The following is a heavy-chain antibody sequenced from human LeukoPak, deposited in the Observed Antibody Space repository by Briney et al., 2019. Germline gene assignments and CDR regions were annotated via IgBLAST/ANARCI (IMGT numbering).Heavy chain of an antibody. CDR3: ATWMVITTNDAFDI. CDR1: GFTVSSNY. CDR2: IYSGGST. Sequence: PGGSLRLSCAASGFTVSSNYMSWVRQAPGKGLEWVSVIYSGGSTYYADSVKGRFTISRDNSKNTLYLQMNSLRAEDTAVYYCATWMVITTNDAFDIWGQGTMVTVSS. J-gene: IGHJ3*02. D-gene: IGHD3-22*01. V-gene: IGHV3-66*01.